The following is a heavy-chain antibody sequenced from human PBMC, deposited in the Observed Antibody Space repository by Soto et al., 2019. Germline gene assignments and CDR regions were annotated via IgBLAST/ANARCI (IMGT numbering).Heavy chain of an antibody. J-gene: IGHJ3*02. V-gene: IGHV3-53*01. CDR3: ARDGRGYSYGPNAFDI. D-gene: IGHD5-12*01. CDR1: GFTVSNNY. Sequence: GGSLRLSCAASGFTVSNNYMSWVRQAPGKGLEWVSVIYSGDSTYYADSVTGRFTISRDNSKNTLYLQMNSLRAEDAAVYYCARDGRGYSYGPNAFDIWGQGTMVTVSS. CDR2: IYSGDST.